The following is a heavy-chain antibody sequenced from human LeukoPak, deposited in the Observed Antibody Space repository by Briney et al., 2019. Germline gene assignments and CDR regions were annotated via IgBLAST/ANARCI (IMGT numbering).Heavy chain of an antibody. CDR2: IYTSGST. CDR1: GGSISSYY. Sequence: SETLSLTCTVSGGSISSYYWSWIRQPARKGLEWIGRIYTSGSTNYNPSLKSRVTMSVDTSKNQFSLKVTSVTAADTAVYYCARDSGTTGEVKFDPWGQGTLVTVSS. CDR3: ARDSGTTGEVKFDP. V-gene: IGHV4-4*07. J-gene: IGHJ5*02. D-gene: IGHD3-10*01.